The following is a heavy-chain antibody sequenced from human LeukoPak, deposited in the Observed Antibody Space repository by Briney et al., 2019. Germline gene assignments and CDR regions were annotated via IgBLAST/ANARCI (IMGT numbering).Heavy chain of an antibody. CDR3: ARGRGYDHLDY. CDR2: ISNDGTHK. Sequence: QPGGSLRLSCAASGFTFSSYSMHWVRQDPGKGLEWVAIISNDGTHKFYADSVKGRFTISRDNSKNTLYLHMNSLRAEDTAVYYCARGRGYDHLDYWGQGTLVTVSS. CDR1: GFTFSSYS. D-gene: IGHD5-12*01. J-gene: IGHJ4*02. V-gene: IGHV3-30*03.